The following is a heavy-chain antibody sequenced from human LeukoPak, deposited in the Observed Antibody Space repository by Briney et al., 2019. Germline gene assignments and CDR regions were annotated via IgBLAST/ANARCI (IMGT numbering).Heavy chain of an antibody. CDR2: IYYSGST. V-gene: IGHV4-59*01. CDR3: ARAEGSGSYHNAYFDY. Sequence: SETLSLTCTVSGGSISSYYWSWIRQPPGKGLEWIGYIYYSGSTNYNPSLKSRVTISVDTSKNQFSLKLSSVTAADTAVYYCARAEGSGSYHNAYFDYWGQGTLVTVSS. D-gene: IGHD3-10*01. CDR1: GGSISSYY. J-gene: IGHJ4*02.